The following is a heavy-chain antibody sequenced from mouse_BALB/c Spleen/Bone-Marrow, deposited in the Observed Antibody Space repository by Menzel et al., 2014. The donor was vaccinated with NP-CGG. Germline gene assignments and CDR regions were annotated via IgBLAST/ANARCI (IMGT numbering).Heavy chain of an antibody. D-gene: IGHD2-4*01. Sequence: VQLQQSGPELVRPGVSVKISCKGSSYTFTDYAMHWVKQSHAKSLEWIGVISTYYGNTNYNQKFKGKATMTVDKSSSTAYMELARLTSEDSAVYYCARSLYDYNYAMDYWGQGTSVTVSS. CDR3: ARSLYDYNYAMDY. CDR1: SYTFTDYA. CDR2: ISTYYGNT. V-gene: IGHV1-67*01. J-gene: IGHJ4*01.